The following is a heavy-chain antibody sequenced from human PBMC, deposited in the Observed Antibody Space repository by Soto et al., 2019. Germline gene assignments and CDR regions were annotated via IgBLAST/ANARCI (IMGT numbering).Heavy chain of an antibody. CDR3: ARDGPYYYASRMDV. V-gene: IGHV3-53*04. D-gene: IGHD3-10*01. CDR1: GIPVSSNY. Sequence: EVQLVESGGGLVQPAGSLRLSCAASGIPVSSNYMTWVRQAPGKGLEWVSVLHSGGDTYYANSVKGRFTISRHDSTNTLFLQMNSLTAEDTAVYYCARDGPYYYASRMDVWGQGTTVTVSS. J-gene: IGHJ6*02. CDR2: LHSGGDT.